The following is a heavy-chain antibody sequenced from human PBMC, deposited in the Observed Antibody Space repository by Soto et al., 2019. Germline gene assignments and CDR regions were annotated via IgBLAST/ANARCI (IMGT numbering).Heavy chain of an antibody. D-gene: IGHD1-26*01. J-gene: IGHJ4*02. CDR2: TSYRSKWYN. V-gene: IGHV6-1*01. Sequence: SQTLSLTCGISGDSVSSNSAAWNWLRQSPSRGLEWLGRTSYRSKWYNDYAVSVESRITINPDTSKNHFSLQLNFVTPEDTAVYFCARGEQYSGRIFDYWGQGTLVTVSS. CDR3: ARGEQYSGRIFDY. CDR1: GDSVSSNSAA.